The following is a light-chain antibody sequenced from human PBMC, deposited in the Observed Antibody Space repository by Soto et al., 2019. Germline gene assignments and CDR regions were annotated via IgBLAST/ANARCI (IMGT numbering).Light chain of an antibody. V-gene: IGLV2-14*01. CDR1: SSDIGGYNA. CDR3: NSFIVSHLYV. J-gene: IGLJ1*01. CDR2: EVT. Sequence: QSALTQPASVSGSPGQTITISCTGTSSDIGGYNAVSWYQHHPGKAPKLIIYEVTHRPSGVSDRFSASKSGNTASLTISGLQAEDEADYYCNSFIVSHLYVFGTGTKVTVL.